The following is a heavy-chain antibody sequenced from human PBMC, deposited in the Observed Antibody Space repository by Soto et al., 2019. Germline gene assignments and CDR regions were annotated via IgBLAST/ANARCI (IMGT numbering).Heavy chain of an antibody. CDR1: VFTFNSCW. V-gene: IGHV3-74*01. CDR3: ASLYSSAWARDY. J-gene: IGHJ4*02. CDR2: ISSDGSTT. Sequence: GGSLRLSCAASVFTFNSCWMHWVRQVPGKGLVWVSRISSDGSTTDYADSVKGRFTISRDNAKNTLYLQMYNLKAEDTAVYYCASLYSSAWARDYWGQGTLVTVSS. D-gene: IGHD6-19*01.